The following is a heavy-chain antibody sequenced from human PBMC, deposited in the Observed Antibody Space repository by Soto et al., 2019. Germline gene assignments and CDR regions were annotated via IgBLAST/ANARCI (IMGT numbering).Heavy chain of an antibody. J-gene: IGHJ4*02. Sequence: PGGSLRLSCAASGFTVSSNYMSWVRQAPGKGLEWVSVIYSGGSTYYADSVKGRFTISRDNSKNTLYLQMNSLRAEDTAVYYCAKPNLRPYSSGQFDYWGQGTLVTAPQ. CDR3: AKPNLRPYSSGQFDY. CDR1: GFTVSSNY. CDR2: IYSGGST. V-gene: IGHV3-53*01. D-gene: IGHD6-19*01.